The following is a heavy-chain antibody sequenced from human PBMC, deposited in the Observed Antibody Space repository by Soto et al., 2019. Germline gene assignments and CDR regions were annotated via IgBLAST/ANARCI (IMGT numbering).Heavy chain of an antibody. V-gene: IGHV4-59*01. Sequence: PSETLSLTCSVSGDSISNSYWSWIRQPPGKGLEWIAFIYNSVSTNYNPSLKSRVTISVDTSKNQFSLKLYSVTTADTAMYYCARLPWADYGGIFDPWGQGTLVTVSS. CDR3: ARLPWADYGGIFDP. J-gene: IGHJ5*02. CDR1: GDSISNSY. D-gene: IGHD4-17*01. CDR2: IYNSVST.